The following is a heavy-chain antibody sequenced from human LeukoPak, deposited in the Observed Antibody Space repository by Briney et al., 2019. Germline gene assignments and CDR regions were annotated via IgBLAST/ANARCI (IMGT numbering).Heavy chain of an antibody. Sequence: GASVKVSCTASGYTFTSYGMGWVRQAPGQGLEWVGWISGYNGNTNYAQKLQDRVTMTTDTSTSTAYMELRSLRSDDTAVYYCARAWNGCSDYWGQGTLVTVSS. V-gene: IGHV1-18*01. D-gene: IGHD4/OR15-4a*01. CDR1: GYTFTSYG. J-gene: IGHJ4*02. CDR3: ARAWNGCSDY. CDR2: ISGYNGNT.